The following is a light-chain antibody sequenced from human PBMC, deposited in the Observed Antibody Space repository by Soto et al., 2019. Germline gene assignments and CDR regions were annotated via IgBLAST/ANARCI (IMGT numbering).Light chain of an antibody. CDR1: NIGRKS. J-gene: IGLJ2*01. CDR2: DDS. V-gene: IGLV3-21*02. CDR3: QVWDSGSDHAV. Sequence: SYELTQPPPVSVAPGQTATITCGGNNIGRKSVHWYQQKPGQAPVLVFRDDSGRPSGIPERFSGSNSGNTATLTISRVEAGDEADYYCQVWDSGSDHAVFGGGTKLTV.